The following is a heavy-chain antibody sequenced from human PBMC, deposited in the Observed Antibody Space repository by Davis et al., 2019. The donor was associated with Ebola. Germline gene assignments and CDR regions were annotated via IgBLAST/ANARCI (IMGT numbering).Heavy chain of an antibody. CDR1: GFTFSSYS. Sequence: PGGSLRLSCAASGFTFSSYSMNWVRQAPGKGLEWVSYISSSSSTIYYADSVKGRFTISRDDSKNTLYLQMNSLKTEDTAVYYCTTDGVTTATPLWGQGTLVTVSS. D-gene: IGHD4-11*01. V-gene: IGHV3-48*01. J-gene: IGHJ4*02. CDR2: ISSSSSTI. CDR3: TTDGVTTATPL.